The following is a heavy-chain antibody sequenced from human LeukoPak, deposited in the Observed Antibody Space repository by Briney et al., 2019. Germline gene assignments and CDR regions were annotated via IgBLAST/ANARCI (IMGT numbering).Heavy chain of an antibody. V-gene: IGHV3-30*04. CDR3: ARDESLIAAAGSPLDY. J-gene: IGHJ4*02. Sequence: PGRSLRLSCAASGSTFSSYAMHCVRQAPGKGLEWGAVISYDGSNKYYADSVKGRFTISRDNSKNTLYLQMSSLRAEDTAVYYCARDESLIAAAGSPLDYWGQGTLVTVSS. D-gene: IGHD6-13*01. CDR2: ISYDGSNK. CDR1: GSTFSSYA.